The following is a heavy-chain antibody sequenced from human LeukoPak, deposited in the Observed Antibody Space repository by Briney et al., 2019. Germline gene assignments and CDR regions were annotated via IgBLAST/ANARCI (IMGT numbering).Heavy chain of an antibody. Sequence: SETLSLTCIVSGGSISSTTYYWGWIRQSPGKGLEWIGSVYYSGTTYYNPSLKGRVIISVDTSKNQVSLKVSSVTAADTAVYFCARLSAMTSVLLDVWGKGTTVTVSS. J-gene: IGHJ6*04. V-gene: IGHV4-39*01. CDR1: GGSISSTTYY. D-gene: IGHD4-17*01. CDR3: ARLSAMTSVLLDV. CDR2: VYYSGTT.